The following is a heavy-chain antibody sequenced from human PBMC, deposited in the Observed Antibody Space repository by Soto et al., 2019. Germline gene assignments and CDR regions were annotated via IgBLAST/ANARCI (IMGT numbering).Heavy chain of an antibody. Sequence: GGSLRLSCAASGFTFSNYGMLWVRQAPGEGLQWVTAISNDGNDKKYADSVKGRFTISRDNSKNTLYLQMNSLRAEDTAVYYCAKHGDYSSFDYWGQGTLVTVSS. J-gene: IGHJ4*02. D-gene: IGHD4-17*01. CDR1: GFTFSNYG. CDR2: ISNDGNDK. V-gene: IGHV3-30-3*02. CDR3: AKHGDYSSFDY.